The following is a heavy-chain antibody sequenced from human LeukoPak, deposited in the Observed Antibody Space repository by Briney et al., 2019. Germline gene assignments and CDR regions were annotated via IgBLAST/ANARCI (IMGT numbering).Heavy chain of an antibody. CDR1: GGSISSGGYY. D-gene: IGHD1-26*01. V-gene: IGHV4-31*03. J-gene: IGHJ5*02. CDR2: IYYSGST. CDR3: ARLLRERHWFDP. Sequence: SETLSLTCTVSGGSISSGGYYWSWIRQHPGKGLEWIGYIYYSGSTYYNPSLKSRVTISVDTSKNQFSLKLSSVIAADTAVYYCARLLRERHWFDPWGQGTLVTISS.